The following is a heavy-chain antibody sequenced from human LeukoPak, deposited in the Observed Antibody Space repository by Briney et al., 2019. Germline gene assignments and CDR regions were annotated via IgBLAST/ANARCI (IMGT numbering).Heavy chain of an antibody. CDR3: AKSFLLSYYYEISYRLYLDY. CDR2: ISGSGGST. J-gene: IGHJ4*02. V-gene: IGHV3-23*01. Sequence: PWGSLRLSCAASGFTFSSYAMSWVRQAPGKGLEWVSAISGSGGSTYYADSVKGRFTISRDNSKNTLYLQMNSLRAEDTAVYYCAKSFLLSYYYEISYRLYLDYWGQGTLVTVSS. D-gene: IGHD3-22*01. CDR1: GFTFSSYA.